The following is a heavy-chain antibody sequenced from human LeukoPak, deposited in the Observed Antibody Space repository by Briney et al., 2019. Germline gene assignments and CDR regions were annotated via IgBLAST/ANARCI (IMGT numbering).Heavy chain of an antibody. D-gene: IGHD6-13*01. V-gene: IGHV1-2*04. CDR1: GYTFTGYY. J-gene: IGHJ3*02. Sequence: ASVKVSCKASGYTFTGYYMHWVRQAPGQGLEWMGWINPNSGGTNYAQKFQGWVTMTRGTSISTAYMELSRLRSDDTAVYYCATTHIPGYSSSWYNAFDIWGQGTMVTVSS. CDR3: ATTHIPGYSSSWYNAFDI. CDR2: INPNSGGT.